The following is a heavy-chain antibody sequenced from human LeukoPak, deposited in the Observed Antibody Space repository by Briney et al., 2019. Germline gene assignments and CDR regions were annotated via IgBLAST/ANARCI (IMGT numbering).Heavy chain of an antibody. CDR1: GFTFSSYA. D-gene: IGHD2-2*01. CDR3: AKEPSKFTTSGYFDY. J-gene: IGHJ4*02. V-gene: IGHV3-23*01. CDR2: ISGSGGST. Sequence: PGGSLRLSCAASGFTFSSYAISWVRQAPGKGLERVSAISGSGGSTYYADSVKGRFTISRDNSTNTLYLQMNSLRAEDTAVYYCAKEPSKFTTSGYFDYWGQGTLVTVSS.